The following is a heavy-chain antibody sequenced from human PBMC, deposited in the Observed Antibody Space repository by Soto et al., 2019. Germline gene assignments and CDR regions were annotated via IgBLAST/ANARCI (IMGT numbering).Heavy chain of an antibody. V-gene: IGHV3-74*01. CDR2: MNSDGSTI. CDR1: GFTFRTSW. J-gene: IGHJ4*02. D-gene: IGHD1-1*01. CDR3: ASQLLYGY. Sequence: AGGSLRLSCAASGFTFRTSWMHWVRQAPGKGLVWVARMNSDGSTISYADSVKGRFTISRDNAKNTLFLQMNSLRVEDTALYYCASQLLYGYWGQGTLVTVSS.